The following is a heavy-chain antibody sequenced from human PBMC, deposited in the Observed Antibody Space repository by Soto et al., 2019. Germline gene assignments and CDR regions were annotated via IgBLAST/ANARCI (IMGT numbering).Heavy chain of an antibody. CDR3: GRGRSGQIVVFY. CDR2: IGPESGAT. D-gene: IGHD3-22*01. Sequence: SVKVACNASGYSFTGHYIHWVRQAPEQGPEWMGEIGPESGATRYAQKFQGRVTMTRDTSITTVYMELKNLSPDDTAVYYCGRGRSGQIVVFYWGQGTPVTVSS. CDR1: GYSFTGHY. V-gene: IGHV1-2*02. J-gene: IGHJ4*02.